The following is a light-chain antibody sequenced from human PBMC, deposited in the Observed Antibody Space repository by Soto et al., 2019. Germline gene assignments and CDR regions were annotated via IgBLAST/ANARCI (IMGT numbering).Light chain of an antibody. Sequence: EIVMTQSPATLSVSPGERAILSCRASQSVSSNLAWYQQKPGQAPRLLIYGASTRATGFPARFSGSGSGTEFTLTISSLQSEDFAVYYCQQYNNWPRTFGQGTKVEIK. CDR3: QQYNNWPRT. CDR2: GAS. CDR1: QSVSSN. V-gene: IGKV3-15*01. J-gene: IGKJ1*01.